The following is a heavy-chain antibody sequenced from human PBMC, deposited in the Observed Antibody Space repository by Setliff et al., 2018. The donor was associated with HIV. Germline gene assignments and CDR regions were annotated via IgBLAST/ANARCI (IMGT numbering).Heavy chain of an antibody. V-gene: IGHV3-23*01. CDR3: ARGSYGSFDY. Sequence: LRLSCAASGFTFSRYSMTWVRQAPGKGLEWVSEINTSGGNTYYADSVKGRFTISRDNSKNTLFLQMSSLRAEDTAIYYCARGSYGSFDYWGLGTLVTVSS. CDR2: INTSGGNT. J-gene: IGHJ4*02. D-gene: IGHD3-10*01. CDR1: GFTFSRYS.